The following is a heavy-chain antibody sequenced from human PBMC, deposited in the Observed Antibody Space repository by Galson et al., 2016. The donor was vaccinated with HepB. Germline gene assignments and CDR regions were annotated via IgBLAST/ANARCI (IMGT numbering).Heavy chain of an antibody. CDR1: GFTFSTYG. Sequence: SLRLSCAASGFTFSTYGMHWVRQAPGKGLEWVAILWNDGTTTHYADSVQGRFTISRANSQNTLYLQMDSLRAEDTAVYYCARDANWNKIYYYYVMDVWGQGTTVTVSS. CDR2: LWNDGTTT. CDR3: ARDANWNKIYYYYVMDV. J-gene: IGHJ6*02. D-gene: IGHD1/OR15-1a*01. V-gene: IGHV3-33*01.